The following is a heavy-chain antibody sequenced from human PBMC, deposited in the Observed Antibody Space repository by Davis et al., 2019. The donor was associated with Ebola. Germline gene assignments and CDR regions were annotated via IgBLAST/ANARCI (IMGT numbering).Heavy chain of an antibody. Sequence: MPSDTLSLTFTASGCPISSYYWSWLLQLPGKGLEWIGYIYYIGSTNYNPSLKSRVTISVDTSKNQFSLKLSSVTAADTAVYYCARDMGQQWLHGMDVWGQGTTVTVSS. CDR3: ARDMGQQWLHGMDV. V-gene: IGHV4-59*01. CDR2: IYYIGST. D-gene: IGHD6-19*01. CDR1: GCPISSYY. J-gene: IGHJ6*02.